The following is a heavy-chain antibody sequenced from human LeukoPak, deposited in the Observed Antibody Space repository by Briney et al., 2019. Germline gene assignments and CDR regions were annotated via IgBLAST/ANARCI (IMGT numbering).Heavy chain of an antibody. Sequence: PGGSLRLSCAASGFTFSSYAMSWVRQAPGKGLEWVSTISGSGGSTYYADSVKGRFTISRDNSKNTLYLQMNSLRAEDTAIYYCAKDPHSQGDYDPEYYFDYWGQGTLVTVSS. J-gene: IGHJ4*02. D-gene: IGHD4-17*01. CDR3: AKDPHSQGDYDPEYYFDY. V-gene: IGHV3-23*01. CDR1: GFTFSSYA. CDR2: ISGSGGST.